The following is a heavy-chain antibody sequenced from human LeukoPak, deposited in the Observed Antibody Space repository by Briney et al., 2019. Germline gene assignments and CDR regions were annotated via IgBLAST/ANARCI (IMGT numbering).Heavy chain of an antibody. CDR2: INHSGST. CDR3: ARGLVRGVIDWFDP. J-gene: IGHJ5*02. V-gene: IGHV4-34*01. CDR1: GGSFSGYY. Sequence: PSETLSLTCAVYGGSFSGYYWSWIRQPPGKGLEWIGEINHSGSTNYNPSLKSRVTISVDTSKNQFSLKLSSVIAADTAVYYCARGLVRGVIDWFDPWGQGTLVTVSS. D-gene: IGHD3-10*01.